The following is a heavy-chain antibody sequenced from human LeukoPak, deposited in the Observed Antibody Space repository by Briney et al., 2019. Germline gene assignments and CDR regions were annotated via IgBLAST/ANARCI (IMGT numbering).Heavy chain of an antibody. CDR1: GFTLSNAW. V-gene: IGHV3-49*04. D-gene: IGHD5-18*01. CDR3: ARGPILLWIHNGMDV. J-gene: IGHJ6*02. Sequence: GGSLRLSCAASGFTLSNAWMSWVRQAPGKGLEWVGFIRSRAYGGTTEYAASGKGRFTISRDDSKAIAYLEMNSLETEDTALYYCARGPILLWIHNGMDVWGQGTTVTVSS. CDR2: IRSRAYGGTT.